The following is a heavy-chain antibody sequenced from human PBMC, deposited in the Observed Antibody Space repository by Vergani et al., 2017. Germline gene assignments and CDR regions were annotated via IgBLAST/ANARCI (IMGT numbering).Heavy chain of an antibody. Sequence: QVQLVESGGGVVQRGGSLRLPCATSGFTLSNYDMQWIRQGPGKGLEFVAFIQFDGSNKYYADSVKGRFTLSRDLSKNTLYLQMNSLRTDDTATYYCAKHFRGWGIDYWGQGTQVIVSS. V-gene: IGHV3-30*02. J-gene: IGHJ4*02. D-gene: IGHD3-16*01. CDR2: IQFDGSNK. CDR1: GFTLSNYD. CDR3: AKHFRGWGIDY.